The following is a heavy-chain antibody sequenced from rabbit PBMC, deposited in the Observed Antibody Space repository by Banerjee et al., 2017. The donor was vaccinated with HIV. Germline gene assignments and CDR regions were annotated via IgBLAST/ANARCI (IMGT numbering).Heavy chain of an antibody. V-gene: IGHV1S40*01. Sequence: QSLEESGGGLVKPGASLTLTCKASGFDLSSYYYMCWVRQAPGKGLEWIGCIYAGSGNTYYASWAEGRFTISKPSSTTVTLQVTSLTAADTATYFCARGKYADYFSLWGQGTLVTVS. CDR2: IYAGSGNT. D-gene: IGHD3-3*01. CDR3: ARGKYADYFSL. CDR1: GFDLSSYYY. J-gene: IGHJ4*01.